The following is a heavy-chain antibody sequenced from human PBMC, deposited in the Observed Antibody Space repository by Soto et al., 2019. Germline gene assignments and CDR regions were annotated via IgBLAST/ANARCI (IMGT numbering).Heavy chain of an antibody. J-gene: IGHJ4*02. CDR2: ISYDGSNK. V-gene: IGHV3-30*18. CDR3: AKGIVVVTAMLSDY. D-gene: IGHD2-21*02. Sequence: QVPLVESGGGVVQPGRSLRLSCAASGFTFSSYGMHWVRQAPGKGLEWVAVISYDGSNKYYADSVKGRFTISRDNSKNTLYLQMNSLRAEDTAVYYCAKGIVVVTAMLSDYWGQGTLVTVSS. CDR1: GFTFSSYG.